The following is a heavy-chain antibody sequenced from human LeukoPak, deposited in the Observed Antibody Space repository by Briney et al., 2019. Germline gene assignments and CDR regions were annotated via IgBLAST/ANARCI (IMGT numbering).Heavy chain of an antibody. J-gene: IGHJ4*02. D-gene: IGHD3-3*01. CDR2: INHSGST. V-gene: IGHV4-34*08. CDR3: AIAMTGYYDFWY. CDR1: GWTFSGYD. Sequence: WETLSLTCAVYGWTFSGYDLNWIRQPPGKGLEWIGEINHSGSTNYNPYLKSRVTISVDTSKNQFSLKLSSVTAADTAVYYCAIAMTGYYDFWYWGQGTLVTVSS.